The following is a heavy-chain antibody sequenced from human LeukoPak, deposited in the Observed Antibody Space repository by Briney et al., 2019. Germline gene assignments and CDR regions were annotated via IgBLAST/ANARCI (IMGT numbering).Heavy chain of an antibody. CDR2: ISYDGSNK. D-gene: IGHD2-15*01. Sequence: GRSLRLSCAASGFTFSSYAMHWVRQAPGKGLEWVAVISYDGSNKYDADSVKGRFTISRDNSKNTLYLQMNSLRAEDTAAYYCARDMVVSSSWGNYAQDYWGQGTLVTVSS. CDR1: GFTFSSYA. V-gene: IGHV3-30*01. J-gene: IGHJ4*02. CDR3: ARDMVVSSSWGNYAQDY.